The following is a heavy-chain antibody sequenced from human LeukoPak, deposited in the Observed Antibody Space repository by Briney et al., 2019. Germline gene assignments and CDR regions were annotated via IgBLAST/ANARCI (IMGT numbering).Heavy chain of an antibody. D-gene: IGHD3-22*01. CDR3: ACLTTADAFDI. Sequence: SETLSLTCTVSGGSISSGSYYYNWIRQPAGKGLEWIGYIYDSGSTNYNPSLKSRVTISVDTSKNQFSLKLSSVTAADTAVYYCACLTTADAFDIWGQGTMVTVPS. V-gene: IGHV4-61*10. CDR2: IYDSGST. J-gene: IGHJ3*02. CDR1: GGSISSGSYY.